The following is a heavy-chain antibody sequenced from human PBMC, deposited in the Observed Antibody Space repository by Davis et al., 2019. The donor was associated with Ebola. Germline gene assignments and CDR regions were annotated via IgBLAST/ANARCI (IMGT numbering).Heavy chain of an antibody. CDR3: ARDRYSSSWYDY. D-gene: IGHD6-13*01. CDR1: GFTFSSYS. J-gene: IGHJ4*02. V-gene: IGHV3-21*01. CDR2: ISSSSSYI. Sequence: GESLKISCAASGFTFSSYSMNWVRQAPGKGLEWVSSISSSSSYIYYADSVKGRFTISRDNVKNSLYLQMNSLRAEDTAVYYCARDRYSSSWYDYWGQGTLVTVSS.